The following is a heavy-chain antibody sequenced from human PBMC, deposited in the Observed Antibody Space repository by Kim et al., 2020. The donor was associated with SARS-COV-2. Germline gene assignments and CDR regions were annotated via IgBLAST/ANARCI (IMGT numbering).Heavy chain of an antibody. D-gene: IGHD1-26*01. CDR2: ISYDGSNK. Sequence: GGSLRLSCAASGFSFSSYGMHWVRQAPGKGLEWVAVISYDGSNKYYADSVKGRFTISRDNSKNTLYLQMNSLRAEDTAVYYCAEPYHAGATLDYWGQGTL. CDR3: AEPYHAGATLDY. CDR1: GFSFSSYG. J-gene: IGHJ4*02. V-gene: IGHV3-30*18.